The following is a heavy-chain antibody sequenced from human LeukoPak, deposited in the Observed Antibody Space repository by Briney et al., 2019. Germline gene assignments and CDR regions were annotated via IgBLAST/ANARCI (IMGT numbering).Heavy chain of an antibody. D-gene: IGHD2-21*01. J-gene: IGHJ5*02. CDR3: ARDYGPYPGCSWFDP. CDR1: GYTFTGYY. CDR2: INCNGGGT. V-gene: IGHV1-2*06. Sequence: GASVKVSCKASGYTFTGYYIHWVRQAPGQGLEWMERINCNGGGTSYAQKFQGRVTMTRDTSISTAYMELDRLTSDDTAVYYCARDYGPYPGCSWFDPWGQGTLVTVSS.